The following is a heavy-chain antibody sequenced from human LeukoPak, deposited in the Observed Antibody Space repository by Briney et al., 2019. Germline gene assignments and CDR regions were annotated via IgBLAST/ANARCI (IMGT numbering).Heavy chain of an antibody. CDR2: IVVGSGNT. D-gene: IGHD2-21*02. Sequence: SVKVSCKASGFTFTSSAMQWVRQARGQRLEWIGWIVVGSGNTNYAQKFQERVTITRDMSTSTAYMELSSLRSEDTAVYYCAADGEGRVTAILGEVSGMDVWGQGPTVTVSS. V-gene: IGHV1-58*02. CDR1: GFTFTSSA. CDR3: AADGEGRVTAILGEVSGMDV. J-gene: IGHJ6*02.